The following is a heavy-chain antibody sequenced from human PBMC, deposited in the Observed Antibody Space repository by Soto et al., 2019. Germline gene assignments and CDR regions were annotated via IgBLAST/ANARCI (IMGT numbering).Heavy chain of an antibody. Sequence: QPGGSLRLSCAASGFTFSSYAMSWVRQAPGKGLEWVSAISGSGGSTYYADSVKGRFTISRDNSKNTLYLQMNSLRAEDTAVYYCAKGRGWNYKHTYLLDYWGQGTLVTVSS. CDR1: GFTFSSYA. CDR3: AKGRGWNYKHTYLLDY. J-gene: IGHJ4*02. CDR2: ISGSGGST. D-gene: IGHD1-7*01. V-gene: IGHV3-23*01.